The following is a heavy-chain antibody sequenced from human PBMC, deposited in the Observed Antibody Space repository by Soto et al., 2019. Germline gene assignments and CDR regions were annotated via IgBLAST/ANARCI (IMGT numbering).Heavy chain of an antibody. CDR1: GFTFSSYG. Sequence: QVQLVESRGGVVQPGRSLRLSCAASGFTFSSYGMHWVRQAPGKGLEWVAVISYDGSNKYYADSVKGRFTISRDNSKNTLYLQMNSLRAEDTAVYYCATGATPDYWGQGTLVTVSS. J-gene: IGHJ4*02. V-gene: IGHV3-30*03. CDR3: ATGATPDY. D-gene: IGHD1-26*01. CDR2: ISYDGSNK.